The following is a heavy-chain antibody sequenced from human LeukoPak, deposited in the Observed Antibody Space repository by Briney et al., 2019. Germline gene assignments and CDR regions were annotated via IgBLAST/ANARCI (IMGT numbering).Heavy chain of an antibody. D-gene: IGHD3-10*01. J-gene: IGHJ4*02. Sequence: ASETLSLTCAVYGGSFSGYYWSWIRQPPGKGLEWIGEINHSGSTNYNPSLKSRVTISVDTSKNQFSLKLSSVTAADTAVYYCARGTSPGGWFGELWGSRLYYFDYWGQGTLVTVSS. CDR1: GGSFSGYY. CDR2: INHSGST. V-gene: IGHV4-34*01. CDR3: ARGTSPGGWFGELWGSRLYYFDY.